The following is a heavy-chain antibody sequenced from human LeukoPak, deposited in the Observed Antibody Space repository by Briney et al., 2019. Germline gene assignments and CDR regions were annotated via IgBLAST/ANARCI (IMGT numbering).Heavy chain of an antibody. D-gene: IGHD3-10*01. CDR3: ARDLTRYGSGSYLAFDI. V-gene: IGHV3-48*01. Sequence: GGSLRLSCAASGFTFSSYSMNWVRQAPGKGLEWVSYISSSSSTIYYADSVKGRFTISRDNAKNSLYLQMNSLRAEDTAVYYCARDLTRYGSGSYLAFDIWGQGTMVTVSS. CDR1: GFTFSSYS. J-gene: IGHJ3*02. CDR2: ISSSSSTI.